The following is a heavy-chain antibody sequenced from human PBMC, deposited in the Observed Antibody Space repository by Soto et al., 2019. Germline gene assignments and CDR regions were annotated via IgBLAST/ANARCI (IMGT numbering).Heavy chain of an antibody. J-gene: IGHJ4*02. Sequence: GGSLRLSCAASGFTFSSYGMHWVRQAPGNGLEWVAVIWYDGSNKYHADSVKGRFTISRDNSKNTVYLQMNSLRAEDTAVYYCARWGTGSIDYWGQGTLVTVSS. D-gene: IGHD1-1*01. CDR2: IWYDGSNK. CDR1: GFTFSSYG. V-gene: IGHV3-33*01. CDR3: ARWGTGSIDY.